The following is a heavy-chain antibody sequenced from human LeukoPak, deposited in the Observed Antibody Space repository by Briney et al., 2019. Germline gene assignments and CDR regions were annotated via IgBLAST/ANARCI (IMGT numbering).Heavy chain of an antibody. D-gene: IGHD6-13*01. CDR1: GGSISRYY. CDR3: AREIAAAGTLDAFDI. J-gene: IGHJ3*02. V-gene: IGHV4-4*07. CDR2: IYTSGST. Sequence: SETLSLTCTVSGGSISRYYWSWIRQPAGKGLEWIGRIYTSGSTNYNPSLKSRVTMSVDTSKNQFSLKLSSVTAADTAVYYCAREIAAAGTLDAFDIWGQGTMVTVSS.